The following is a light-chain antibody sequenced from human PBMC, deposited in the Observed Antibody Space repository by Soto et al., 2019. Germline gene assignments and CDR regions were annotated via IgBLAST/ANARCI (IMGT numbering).Light chain of an antibody. V-gene: IGKV1-5*03. CDR3: QQYSSYPYT. J-gene: IGKJ2*01. CDR1: QSISSW. CDR2: KAS. Sequence: DIQMTQSPSTLSASVGDRVTITCRASQSISSWLAWYQQKPGTASPILSYKASSLPSGVPSRFGGGGSAQEFTLTISSLQPDDFATYYCQQYSSYPYTFGQGTKLEIK.